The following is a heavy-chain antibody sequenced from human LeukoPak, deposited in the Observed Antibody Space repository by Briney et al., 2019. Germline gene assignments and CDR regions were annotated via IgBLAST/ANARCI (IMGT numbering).Heavy chain of an antibody. Sequence: SETLSLTCTVSGGSISSRSYYWGWIRQPPGKGLEWIGSIYYKGNTYLNPSLKSRVTISVDTSKNQFSLKLSSVTAADTAVYYCARERRVRGVIIGWGQGTLVTVSS. D-gene: IGHD3-10*01. CDR3: ARERRVRGVIIG. J-gene: IGHJ4*02. V-gene: IGHV4-39*07. CDR1: GGSISSRSYY. CDR2: IYYKGNT.